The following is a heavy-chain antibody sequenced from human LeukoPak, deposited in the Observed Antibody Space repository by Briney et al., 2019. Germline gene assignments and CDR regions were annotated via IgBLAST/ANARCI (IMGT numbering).Heavy chain of an antibody. CDR2: INHSGST. Sequence: SETLSLTCAVYDGSFSGYYWSWIRQSPGKGLEWIGEINHSGSTNYNPSLKSRVTISVDTSKNQFSLKLSSVTAADTAVCYCARRVATRSTTPRGGRPIDYWGRGTLVTVSS. V-gene: IGHV4-34*01. J-gene: IGHJ4*02. CDR1: DGSFSGYY. D-gene: IGHD5-12*01. CDR3: ARRVATRSTTPRGGRPIDY.